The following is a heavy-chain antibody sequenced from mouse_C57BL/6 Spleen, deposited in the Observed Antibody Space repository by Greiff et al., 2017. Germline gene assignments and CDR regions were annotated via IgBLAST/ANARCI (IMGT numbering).Heavy chain of an antibody. Sequence: QVQLKESGPGLVAPSQSLSITCTVSGFSLTSYGVSWVRQPPGKGLEWLGVIWGDGGTNYHSAPISRLSISNENTKYNIFLTLNMLHTSDTATDSCAKLGSYSSYLYCYAMDYWGQGTSVTVSS. CDR1: GFSLTSYG. CDR2: IWGDGGT. CDR3: AKLGSYSSYLYCYAMDY. J-gene: IGHJ4*01. V-gene: IGHV2-3*01. D-gene: IGHD1-1*01.